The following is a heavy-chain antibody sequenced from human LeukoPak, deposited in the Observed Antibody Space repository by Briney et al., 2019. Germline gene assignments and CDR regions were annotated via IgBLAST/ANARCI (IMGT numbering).Heavy chain of an antibody. V-gene: IGHV3-7*01. CDR2: IKQDGSEK. CDR3: ARRMGWESDAFDI. J-gene: IGHJ3*02. D-gene: IGHD1-26*01. CDR1: GFTFSSYA. Sequence: GGSLRLSCAASGFTFSSYAMAWVRQAPGKGLEWVANIKQDGSEKYYVDSVKGRFTISRDNAKNSLYLQMNSLRAEDTAVYYCARRMGWESDAFDIWGQGTMVTVSS.